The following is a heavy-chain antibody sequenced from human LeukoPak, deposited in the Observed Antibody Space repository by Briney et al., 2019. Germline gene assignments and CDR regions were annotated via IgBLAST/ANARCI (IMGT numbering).Heavy chain of an antibody. V-gene: IGHV3-53*01. D-gene: IGHD4-17*01. CDR3: ARGDYGDYGGPYYFDY. J-gene: IGHJ4*02. Sequence: PGGSLRLSCVASGFTVSDNCKSWVRQAPGKGLEWVSVIYSDGDTYFSDSVKGRFTISRDNSKNTLYLQMNSLRAEDTAVYYCARGDYGDYGGPYYFDYWGQGTLVTVSS. CDR2: IYSDGDT. CDR1: GFTVSDNC.